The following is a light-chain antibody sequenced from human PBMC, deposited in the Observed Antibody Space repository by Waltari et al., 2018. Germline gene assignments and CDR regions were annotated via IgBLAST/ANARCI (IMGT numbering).Light chain of an antibody. CDR3: SSYTTGSTLVV. V-gene: IGLV2-14*03. Sequence: QSALTQPASVSGSPGQSITISCTGTSSDVGGYDYVSWYQQHPGKAPNLMISDVSNRPAGVSNRFSGSKSGNTASLTISGLQAEDEADYYCSSYTTGSTLVVFGGGTKLTVL. CDR1: SSDVGGYDY. J-gene: IGLJ2*01. CDR2: DVS.